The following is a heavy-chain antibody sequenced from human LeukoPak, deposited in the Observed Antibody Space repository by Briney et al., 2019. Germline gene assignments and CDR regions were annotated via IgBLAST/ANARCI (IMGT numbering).Heavy chain of an antibody. V-gene: IGHV1-69-2*01. Sequence: ATVKISCKASGYTFTDYYMHWVPQAPGKGLEWMGRVDPEDGETIYAEKFQGRVTITADTSTDTAYMELSSLRSEDTAVYYCATDSPTMPGGYWGQGTLVTVSS. CDR3: ATDSPTMPGGY. J-gene: IGHJ4*02. CDR1: GYTFTDYY. CDR2: VDPEDGET. D-gene: IGHD1-26*01.